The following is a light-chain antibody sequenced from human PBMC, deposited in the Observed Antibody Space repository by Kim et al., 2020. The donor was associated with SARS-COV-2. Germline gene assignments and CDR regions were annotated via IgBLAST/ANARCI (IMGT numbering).Light chain of an antibody. J-gene: IGLJ2*01. Sequence: QSITISGTGTSSGVGGYNYVSWYQQHPGKAPKLMIYDVSKRPSGVSNRFSGSKSGNTASLTISGLQAEDEDDYYCSSYTSSSTSVVFGGGTQLTVL. CDR3: SSYTSSSTSVV. V-gene: IGLV2-14*04. CDR1: SSGVGGYNY. CDR2: DVS.